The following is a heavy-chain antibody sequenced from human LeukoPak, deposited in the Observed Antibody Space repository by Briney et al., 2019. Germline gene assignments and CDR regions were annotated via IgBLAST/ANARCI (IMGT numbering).Heavy chain of an antibody. Sequence: EESLKISCKGSGYRLTSYWIAWVRQMPGKGLEWMGIIYPGDSDTRYSPSFQGQVTISADKSISTAYLQWSSLKASDTAMYYCASSTTAAGFYSGMDVWGQGTTVIVSS. CDR2: IYPGDSDT. J-gene: IGHJ6*02. V-gene: IGHV5-51*01. D-gene: IGHD6-13*01. CDR3: ASSTTAAGFYSGMDV. CDR1: GYRLTSYW.